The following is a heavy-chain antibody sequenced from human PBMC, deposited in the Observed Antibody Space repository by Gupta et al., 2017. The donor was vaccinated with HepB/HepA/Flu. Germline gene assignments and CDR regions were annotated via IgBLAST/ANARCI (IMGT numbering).Heavy chain of an antibody. J-gene: IGHJ4*02. V-gene: IGHV3-30*18. CDR2: ISDDGSNK. CDR1: GFTFSSYG. Sequence: VQLVESGGGVVQPGRSLRLSCASSGFTFSSYGRHWVRQAPGKGLEWVAWISDDGSNKYYADSVKGRFTISRDNSKNTLYLQRNSLRAEDTAVYYWAKDNHGDYVSYFDYWGQGTLVTVSS. D-gene: IGHD4-17*01. CDR3: AKDNHGDYVSYFDY.